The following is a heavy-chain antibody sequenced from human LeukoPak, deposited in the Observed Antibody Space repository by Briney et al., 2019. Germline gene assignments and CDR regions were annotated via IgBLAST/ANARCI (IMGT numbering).Heavy chain of an antibody. V-gene: IGHV4-39*01. CDR1: GDSISSSNYY. Sequence: PSETLSLTCSVSGDSISSSNYYWGWIRQPPRKGLEWIGIIHFSGSTDYNPSLQSRVTISVDTSKNQFSLRLRSVTAADTAIYYCARHGYCSSTSCYPDYWGQGTLVTVSS. D-gene: IGHD2-2*03. CDR3: ARHGYCSSTSCYPDY. J-gene: IGHJ4*02. CDR2: IHFSGST.